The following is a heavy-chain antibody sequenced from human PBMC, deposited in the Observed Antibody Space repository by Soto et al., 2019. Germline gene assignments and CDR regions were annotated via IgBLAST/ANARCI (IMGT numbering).Heavy chain of an antibody. V-gene: IGHV1-69*12. Sequence: QVQLVQSGAEVKKPGSSVKVSCKASGGTFSSYAISWVRQAPGQGLEWMVEIIPIFGTADYAPKVQGRVTITADEPPSTSYMELSRLTSEDTAVYYCARDRSPSSGYYRQWFDPRRQGTLVTVSS. CDR3: ARDRSPSSGYYRQWFDP. CDR2: IIPIFGTA. CDR1: GGTFSSYA. D-gene: IGHD3-22*01. J-gene: IGHJ5*01.